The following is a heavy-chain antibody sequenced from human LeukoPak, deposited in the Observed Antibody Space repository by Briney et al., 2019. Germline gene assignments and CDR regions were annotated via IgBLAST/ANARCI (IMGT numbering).Heavy chain of an antibody. CDR2: MNPNSGNT. J-gene: IGHJ6*02. CDR1: GYTSTSYD. D-gene: IGHD3-22*01. Sequence: ASVKVSCKASGYTSTSYDINWVRQATGQGLEWMGWMNPNSGNTGSAQKFQGSVTVTMTISISTAYMELISLRSEDTAVYYCARGQDSSGYYYVYYDYYGMDVWGQGTTVTVSS. V-gene: IGHV1-8*01. CDR3: ARGQDSSGYYYVYYDYYGMDV.